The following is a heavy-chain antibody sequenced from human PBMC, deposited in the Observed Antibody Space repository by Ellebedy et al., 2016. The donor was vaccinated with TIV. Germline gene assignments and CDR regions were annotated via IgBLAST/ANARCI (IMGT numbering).Heavy chain of an antibody. D-gene: IGHD1-14*01. CDR3: AKPRGEINHDYGRDV. J-gene: IGHJ6*02. V-gene: IGHV3-74*01. Sequence: GESLKIPCAAPGFTFGHYWMHWLRQAPGKGLMWVRRITTDGGRTNYADSVEGRFTISRDNSKKTLYLQMNSLRADDTAVYYCAKPRGEINHDYGRDVWGQGTAVVVSS. CDR1: GFTFGHYW. CDR2: ITTDGGRT.